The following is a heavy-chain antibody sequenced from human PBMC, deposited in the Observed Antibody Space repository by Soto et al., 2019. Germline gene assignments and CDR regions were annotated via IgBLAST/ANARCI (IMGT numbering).Heavy chain of an antibody. Sequence: GGSLRLSCAASGFTFSSYAMSWVRQAPGKGLEWVSAISGSGGSTYYADSVKGRFTISRDNSKNTLYLQMNSLRAEDTAVYYCAKVLPNSRRWDYYYYGMDVWGQGTTVTVSS. CDR1: GFTFSSYA. CDR2: ISGSGGST. CDR3: AKVLPNSRRWDYYYYGMDV. D-gene: IGHD3-10*01. J-gene: IGHJ6*02. V-gene: IGHV3-23*01.